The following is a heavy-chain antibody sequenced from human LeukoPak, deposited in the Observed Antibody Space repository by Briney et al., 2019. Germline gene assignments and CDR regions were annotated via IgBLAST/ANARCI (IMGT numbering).Heavy chain of an antibody. CDR3: ARAYYYGSGGYYFDY. CDR2: IYYSGST. Sequence: SETLSLTCTVSGGSISSYYWSWIRQPPGKGLEWIGYIYYSGSTNYNPSLKSRVTISVDTSKNQFSLKLSSVTAADTAVYYCARAYYYGSGGYYFDYWGQGTLVTVSS. D-gene: IGHD3-10*01. V-gene: IGHV4-59*01. CDR1: GGSISSYY. J-gene: IGHJ4*02.